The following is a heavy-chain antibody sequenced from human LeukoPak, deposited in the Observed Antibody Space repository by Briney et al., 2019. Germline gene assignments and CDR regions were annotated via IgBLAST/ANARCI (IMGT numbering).Heavy chain of an antibody. V-gene: IGHV4-34*01. CDR1: GGSFSGYY. Sequence: SETLSLTCAVYGGSFSGYYWSWIRQPPGKGLEWIGEINHSGSTNYNPSLKSRVTISVDTSKNQFSLKLSSVTAADTAVYYCARRRTAKLERLFSYYYYMDVWGKGTTVTISS. D-gene: IGHD1-1*01. J-gene: IGHJ6*03. CDR2: INHSGST. CDR3: ARRRTAKLERLFSYYYYMDV.